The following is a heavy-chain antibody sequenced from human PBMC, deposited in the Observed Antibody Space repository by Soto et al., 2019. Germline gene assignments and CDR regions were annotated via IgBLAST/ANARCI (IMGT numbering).Heavy chain of an antibody. CDR3: ARVGGYSSGWYGREDAFDI. CDR1: GYTFTSYD. Sequence: GASVKVSCKASGYTFTSYDINWVRQATGQGLEWMGWMNPNSGNTSFAQKFQGRVTMTRNTSISTAYMELSSLRSEDTAVYYCARVGGYSSGWYGREDAFDIWGQGTMVTVSS. D-gene: IGHD6-19*01. CDR2: MNPNSGNT. J-gene: IGHJ3*02. V-gene: IGHV1-8*01.